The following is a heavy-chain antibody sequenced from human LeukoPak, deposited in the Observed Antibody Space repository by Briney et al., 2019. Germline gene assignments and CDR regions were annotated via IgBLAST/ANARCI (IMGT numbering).Heavy chain of an antibody. CDR2: ISYDGSNK. D-gene: IGHD3-10*01. V-gene: IGHV3-30-3*01. J-gene: IGHJ3*02. CDR3: AKTYYYGSGSYHLHAFDI. CDR1: GFTFSSYA. Sequence: GGSLRLSCAASGFTFSSYAMHWVRQAPGKGLEWVAVISYDGSNKYYADSVKGRFTISRDNSKNTLYLQMNSLRAEDTAVYYCAKTYYYGSGSYHLHAFDIWGQGTMVTVSS.